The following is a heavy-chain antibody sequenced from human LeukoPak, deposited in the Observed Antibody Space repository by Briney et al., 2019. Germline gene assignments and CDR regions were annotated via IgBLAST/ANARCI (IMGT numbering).Heavy chain of an antibody. CDR2: SSSQRAI. J-gene: IGHJ4*02. CDR3: AGRASDSYLLY. D-gene: IGHD2-15*01. Sequence: GGSLRLSCAASGFTFRDFYMISSSQRAINYGDAVKGRFTTSRDNAKNSLFLQMNSLRAEDTAIYYCAGRASDSYLLYWGQGILVTVSA. CDR1: GFTFRDFY. V-gene: IGHV3-11*01.